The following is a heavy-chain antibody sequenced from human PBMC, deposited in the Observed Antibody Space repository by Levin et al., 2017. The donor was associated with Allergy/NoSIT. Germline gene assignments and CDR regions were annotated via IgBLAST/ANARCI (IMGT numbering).Heavy chain of an antibody. V-gene: IGHV3-33*01. CDR3: ARDQNSMDY. D-gene: IGHD2-21*01. CDR1: GFTFSRYG. CDR2: IWYDGNKK. J-gene: IGHJ4*02. Sequence: QAGGSLRLSCGTSGFTFSRYGMHWVRQAPGKGLEWVAVIWYDGNKKYYADSVKGRFTISKDNSKNTLYLQMTSLRAEDTAIYYCARDQNSMDYWGQGTLVTVSS.